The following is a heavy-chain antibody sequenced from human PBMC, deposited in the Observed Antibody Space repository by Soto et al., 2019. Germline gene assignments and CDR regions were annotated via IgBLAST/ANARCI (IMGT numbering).Heavy chain of an antibody. D-gene: IGHD1-20*01. Sequence: QVQLVESGGGVVQPGRSLRLSCTTSGFSFSNFALHWVRQPPGKGLEWVALAWTNGNDNYYADSVKCRFTISRDNSKKTVSLQMESLRGKNTVLYYCVRGSYDSYDARYNLGWFGPWGHGTLVTVSS. CDR1: GFSFSNFA. CDR2: AWTNGNDN. CDR3: VRGSYDSYDARYNLGWFGP. V-gene: IGHV3-33*01. J-gene: IGHJ5*02.